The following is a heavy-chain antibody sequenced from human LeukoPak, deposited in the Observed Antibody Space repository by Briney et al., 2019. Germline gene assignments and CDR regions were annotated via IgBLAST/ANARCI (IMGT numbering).Heavy chain of an antibody. V-gene: IGHV4-4*02. D-gene: IGHD6-19*01. J-gene: IGHJ3*02. CDR3: ARRPAAVAAKGAFDI. CDR2: IYHSGST. CDR1: GGSISSSNW. Sequence: SETLSLTCAVSGGSISSSNWWSWVRQPPGKGLEWIGEIYHSGSTNYNPSLKSRVTISVDKSKNQFSLKLSSVTAADTAVYYCARRPAAVAAKGAFDIWDQGTMVTVSS.